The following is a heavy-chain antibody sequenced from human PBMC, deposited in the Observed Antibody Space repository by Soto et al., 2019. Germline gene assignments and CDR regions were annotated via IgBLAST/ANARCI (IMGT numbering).Heavy chain of an antibody. Sequence: PGESLKISCKVSGDTFTSHWIAWVRQMSGRGLELMGLIYPADSDTRYSPSFEGQVTISVDKSISTAYLQWSSLKASDTAMYYCVRPQAKELGTIRGAFDIWGRGTKVTVSS. J-gene: IGHJ3*02. CDR3: VRPQAKELGTIRGAFDI. CDR1: GDTFTSHW. CDR2: IYPADSDT. D-gene: IGHD3-10*01. V-gene: IGHV5-51*01.